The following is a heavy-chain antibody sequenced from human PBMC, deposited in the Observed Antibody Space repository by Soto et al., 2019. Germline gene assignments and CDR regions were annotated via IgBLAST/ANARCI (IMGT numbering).Heavy chain of an antibody. CDR2: ISDTGAST. CDR1: GFTFKESA. J-gene: IGHJ4*02. V-gene: IGHV3-23*01. CDR3: AKGRGSGWAWYFDN. Sequence: PGGSLRLSCEASGFTFKESAMNWVRQAPGKGLEWFASISDTGASTWYAESVRGRLSISRDNSKNTLYLQMNSLRGEDTAVSYCAKGRGSGWAWYFDNWGQGTLVTVSS. D-gene: IGHD6-19*01.